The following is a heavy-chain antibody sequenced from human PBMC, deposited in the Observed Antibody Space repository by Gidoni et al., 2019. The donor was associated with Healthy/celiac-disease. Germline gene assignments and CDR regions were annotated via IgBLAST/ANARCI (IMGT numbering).Heavy chain of an antibody. CDR3: ARRRTEFDY. Sequence: QLQLQESGPGLVKPSETLSLTCTVSGGSLSSSSYYWGWIRQPPGKGLEWIGCVYHSGSTYYNPSLKSRVAISVDTSKNQFSLKLSSVTAADTAVYYCARRRTEFDYWGQGTLVTVSS. D-gene: IGHD1-1*01. CDR1: GGSLSSSSYY. J-gene: IGHJ4*02. V-gene: IGHV4-39*01. CDR2: VYHSGST.